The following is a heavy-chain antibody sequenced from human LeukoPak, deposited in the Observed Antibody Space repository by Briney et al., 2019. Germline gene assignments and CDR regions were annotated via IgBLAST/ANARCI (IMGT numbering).Heavy chain of an antibody. Sequence: KSSETLSLTCSVSGGSISSYYWGWIRQPPGKGLEWIGYIYYSGSTNYNPSLKSRVTISVDTSKNQFSLKLSSVTAADTAVYYCARLPRSILYYYYYGVDVWGQGTTVTVSS. CDR2: IYYSGST. J-gene: IGHJ6*02. V-gene: IGHV4-59*08. CDR1: GGSISSYY. CDR3: ARLPRSILYYYYYGVDV. D-gene: IGHD2-21*01.